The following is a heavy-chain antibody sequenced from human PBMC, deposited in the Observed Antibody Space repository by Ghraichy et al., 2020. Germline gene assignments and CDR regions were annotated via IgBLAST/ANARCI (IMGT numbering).Heavy chain of an antibody. CDR1: GFTFSSYG. D-gene: IGHD1-14*01. CDR2: IRYDGSNK. Sequence: GGSLRLSCAASGFTFSSYGMHWVRQAPGKGLEWVAFIRYDGSNKYYADSVKGRFTISRDSSKNTLYLRMNSLRAEDTAVYYCAKVPRGNYYYYYMDVWGKGTTVTVSS. V-gene: IGHV3-30*02. CDR3: AKVPRGNYYYYYMDV. J-gene: IGHJ6*03.